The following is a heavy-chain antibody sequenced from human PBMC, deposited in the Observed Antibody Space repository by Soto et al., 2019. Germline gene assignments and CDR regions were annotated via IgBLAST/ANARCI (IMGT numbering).Heavy chain of an antibody. J-gene: IGHJ4*02. V-gene: IGHV3-23*01. CDR2: ISGSGGST. Sequence: GGSLRLSCAASGFTFSSYAMSWVRQAPGKGLEWVSAISGSGGSTYYADSVKGRFTIPRDNSKNTLYLQMNSLRAEDTAVYYCAKDLAGARESIAAAFDYWGQGTLVTVSS. CDR1: GFTFSSYA. CDR3: AKDLAGARESIAAAFDY. D-gene: IGHD6-13*01.